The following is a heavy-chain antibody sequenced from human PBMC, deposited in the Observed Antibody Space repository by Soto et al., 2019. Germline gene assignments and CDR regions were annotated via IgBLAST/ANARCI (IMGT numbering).Heavy chain of an antibody. V-gene: IGHV4-38-2*02. Sequence: KPSETLSLTCAVSGYSISSGYYWGWIRQPPGKGLEWIGSIYHSGSTYYNPSLKSRVTISVDTSKNQFSLKLSSVTAADTAVYYCARDSWQWLVPYYGMDVWGQGTTVTVSS. CDR3: ARDSWQWLVPYYGMDV. CDR2: IYHSGST. D-gene: IGHD6-19*01. CDR1: GYSISSGYY. J-gene: IGHJ6*02.